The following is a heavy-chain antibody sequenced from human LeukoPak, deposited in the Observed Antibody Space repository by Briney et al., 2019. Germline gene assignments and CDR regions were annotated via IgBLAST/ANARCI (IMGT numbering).Heavy chain of an antibody. CDR1: GDSISSKNW. CDR2: IYHGGNT. CDR3: ARDREYSKSWSFDY. D-gene: IGHD6-13*01. J-gene: IGHJ4*02. V-gene: IGHV4-4*02. Sequence: PSGTLSLTCAVSGDSISSKNWWNCVRQPPGKGLEWIGEIYHGGNTNYNPSLKSRVIISVDKSKNQFSLILSSVTAADTAVYYCARDREYSKSWSFDYWGQGTLVTVSS.